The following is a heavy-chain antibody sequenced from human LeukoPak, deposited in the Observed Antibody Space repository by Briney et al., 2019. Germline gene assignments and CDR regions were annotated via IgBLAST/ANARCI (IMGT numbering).Heavy chain of an antibody. D-gene: IGHD3-10*01. CDR1: GFTFNNYA. CDR3: ARGGTNYYYMDV. CDR2: ISGSGGST. V-gene: IGHV3-23*01. Sequence: GGSLRLSCAASGFTFNNYAMSWVRQAPGKGLEWVSAISGSGGSTYYADSVKGRFTISRDNSKNTLYLQLNTVRAEDTALYYCARGGTNYYYMDVWGNGTTVTVSS. J-gene: IGHJ6*03.